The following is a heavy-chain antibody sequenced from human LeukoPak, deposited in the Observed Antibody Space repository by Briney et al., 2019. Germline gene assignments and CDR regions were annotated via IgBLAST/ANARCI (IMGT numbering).Heavy chain of an antibody. Sequence: SETLSLTCTVSGGSISSSSYYWGWIRQPPGKGLEWIGSIYYSGSTYYNPSLKSRVTISVDTSKNQFSLKLSSVTAADTVVYYCARRNMITFGGVIVWGQGTLVTVSS. V-gene: IGHV4-39*01. CDR3: ARRNMITFGGVIV. CDR1: GGSISSSSYY. D-gene: IGHD3-16*01. J-gene: IGHJ4*02. CDR2: IYYSGST.